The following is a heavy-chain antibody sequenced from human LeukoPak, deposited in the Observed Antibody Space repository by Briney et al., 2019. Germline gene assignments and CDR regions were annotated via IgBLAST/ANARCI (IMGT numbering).Heavy chain of an antibody. D-gene: IGHD5-18*01. CDR2: VNPSGGST. CDR3: ARDLLRGYSYGVTAY. Sequence: ASVKVSCKASGYTFTSYFMHWVRQAPGQGLEWMGLVNPSGGSTNYAQKFQGRVTMTRDMSTSTVFMELDSLRSEDTAVYYCARDLLRGYSYGVTAYWGQGALVTVSS. CDR1: GYTFTSYF. V-gene: IGHV1-46*01. J-gene: IGHJ4*02.